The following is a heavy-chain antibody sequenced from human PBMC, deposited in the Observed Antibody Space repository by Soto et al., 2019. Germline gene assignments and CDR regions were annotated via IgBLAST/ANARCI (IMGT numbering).Heavy chain of an antibody. Sequence: EVQLLESGGGLVQPGGSLRLSCAASGFTFSSYAMSWVRQAPGKGLEWVSAISGSGGSTYYADSVKGRFTISRDNSKNMLYLQMNSLGDEDTAIYYCAKPRYSSTWSIRNDYYFDYCVQGTLDTVSS. CDR2: ISGSGGST. V-gene: IGHV3-23*01. D-gene: IGHD6-13*01. CDR3: AKPRYSSTWSIRNDYYFDY. CDR1: GFTFSSYA. J-gene: IGHJ4*02.